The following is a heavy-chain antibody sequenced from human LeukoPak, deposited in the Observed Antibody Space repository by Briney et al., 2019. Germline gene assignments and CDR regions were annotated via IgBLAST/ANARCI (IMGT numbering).Heavy chain of an antibody. CDR1: GFTFSSYA. CDR2: ISGSGGST. D-gene: IGHD6-19*01. J-gene: IGHJ3*02. CDR3: AKVQGDSSGWSCDAFDI. Sequence: GGSLRLSCAASGFTFSSYAMSWVRQAPGKGLEWVSAISGSGGSTYYADSVKGRFTISRDNSKNTLYLQMNSLRAEDTAVYYCAKVQGDSSGWSCDAFDIWGQGTMVTVSS. V-gene: IGHV3-23*01.